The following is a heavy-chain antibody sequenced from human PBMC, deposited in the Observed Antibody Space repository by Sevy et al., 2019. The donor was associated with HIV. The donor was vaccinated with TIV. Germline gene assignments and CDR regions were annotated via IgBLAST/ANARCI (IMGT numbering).Heavy chain of an antibody. J-gene: IGHJ4*02. Sequence: ASVKVSCKASGYIFTSYGISWVRQAPRQGLEWMGWINGHNGNTNYVQNLQGGVTMTTETSTNTAYMELRSLRADDTAVYYCARDGYDGSGYQRGLFDFWGQGTLVTVSS. CDR1: GYIFTSYG. D-gene: IGHD3-22*01. V-gene: IGHV1-18*01. CDR3: ARDGYDGSGYQRGLFDF. CDR2: INGHNGNT.